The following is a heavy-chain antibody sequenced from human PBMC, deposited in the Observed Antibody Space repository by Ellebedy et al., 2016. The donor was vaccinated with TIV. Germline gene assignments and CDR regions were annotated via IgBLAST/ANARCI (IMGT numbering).Heavy chain of an antibody. CDR3: ARDPGGGGNFGDNWFDP. CDR2: IYKDGGT. V-gene: IGHV3-66*01. Sequence: PGGSLRLSCAASGFSVSSYFMNWVRQAPGKGLEWVSIIYKDGGTNYTDSVEGRFTISRDNSENTVYLQMNSLGAEDTAVYYCARDPGGGGNFGDNWFDPWGQGILVTVSS. D-gene: IGHD1-1*01. CDR1: GFSVSSYF. J-gene: IGHJ5*02.